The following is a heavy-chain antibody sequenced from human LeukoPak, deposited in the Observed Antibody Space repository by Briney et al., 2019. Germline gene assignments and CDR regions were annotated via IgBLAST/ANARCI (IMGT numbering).Heavy chain of an antibody. CDR2: ISDDETYK. CDR3: AKIVVVPAAIQPYDYFDY. V-gene: IGHV3-30-3*02. J-gene: IGHJ4*02. CDR1: GFTFNSYS. D-gene: IGHD2-2*02. Sequence: PGGSLRLSCAASGFTFNSYSMHWVRQAPGKGLEWVTAISDDETYKFYADSVKGRFTISRDNSKNTLYLQMNSLRAEDTAVYYCAKIVVVPAAIQPYDYFDYWGQGTLVTVSS.